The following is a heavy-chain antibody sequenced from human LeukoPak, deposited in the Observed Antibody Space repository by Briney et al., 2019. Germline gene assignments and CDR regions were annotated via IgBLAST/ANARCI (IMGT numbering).Heavy chain of an antibody. CDR2: ISHSGTT. CDR3: ARYVPVRTGTTRASFDY. J-gene: IGHJ4*02. CDR1: GFTFSDYS. D-gene: IGHD1-1*01. Sequence: GSLRLSCTASGFTFSDYSMNWVRQAPGKGLEWIGEISHSGTTNCDPSLKSRISMSIDTSRTQFSLNLRSVTAADTAVYYCARYVPVRTGTTRASFDYWGLGTLVTVSS. V-gene: IGHV4-34*10.